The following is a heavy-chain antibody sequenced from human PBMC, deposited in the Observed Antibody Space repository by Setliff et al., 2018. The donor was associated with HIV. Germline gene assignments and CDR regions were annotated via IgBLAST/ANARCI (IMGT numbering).Heavy chain of an antibody. CDR3: ARDPHLGGSCAFDI. CDR2: INPNSGGT. J-gene: IGHJ3*02. V-gene: IGHV1-2*06. D-gene: IGHD1-26*01. Sequence: GASVKVSCKASGYTFTSYYMHWVRQAPGQGLEWMGRINPNSGGTNYAQKFQGRVTMTGDTSISTAYMELSRLRSDDTAVYYCARDPHLGGSCAFDIWGQGTMVTVSS. CDR1: GYTFTSYY.